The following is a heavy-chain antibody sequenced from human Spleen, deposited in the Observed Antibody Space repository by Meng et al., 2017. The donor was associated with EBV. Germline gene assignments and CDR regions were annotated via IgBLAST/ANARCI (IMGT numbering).Heavy chain of an antibody. CDR1: GFIFSDYY. CDR3: ARIPAWFDP. V-gene: IGHV3-11*01. J-gene: IGHJ5*02. CDR2: ISSSGSII. Sequence: VALVESGGGVVQPGRSLGRSWAASGFIFSDYYMSWIRQAPGKGLEWVSYISSSGSIIYYADSVKGRFTISRDNSKNSLYLQMNSLRADDTAVYYCARIPAWFDPWGQGTLVTVSS. D-gene: IGHD2-2*01.